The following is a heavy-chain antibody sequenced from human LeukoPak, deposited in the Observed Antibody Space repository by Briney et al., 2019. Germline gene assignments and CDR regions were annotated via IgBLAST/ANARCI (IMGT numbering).Heavy chain of an antibody. CDR2: INSDGSTT. CDR3: AKGRRDGYNLDFDY. Sequence: GGSLRLSCAASGFTFSSFWMHWVRQAPGKGLVWVSRINSDGSTTHYADSVKGRFTISRDNSKNTLYLQMNSLRAEDTAVYYCAKGRRDGYNLDFDYWGQGTLVTVSS. CDR1: GFTFSSFW. V-gene: IGHV3-74*01. D-gene: IGHD5-24*01. J-gene: IGHJ4*02.